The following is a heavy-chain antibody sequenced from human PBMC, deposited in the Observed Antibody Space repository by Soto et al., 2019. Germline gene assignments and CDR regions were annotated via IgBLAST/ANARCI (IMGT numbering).Heavy chain of an antibody. D-gene: IGHD4-4*01. V-gene: IGHV3-30*18. CDR3: AKDEKYSNYVYYYMDV. Sequence: GGSLRLSCAASGFTFSSYGMHWVRQAPGKGLEWVAVISYDGSNKYYADSVKGRFTISRDNSKNTLYLQMNSLRAEDTAVYYCAKDEKYSNYVYYYMDVWGKGTTVTVSS. CDR1: GFTFSSYG. CDR2: ISYDGSNK. J-gene: IGHJ6*03.